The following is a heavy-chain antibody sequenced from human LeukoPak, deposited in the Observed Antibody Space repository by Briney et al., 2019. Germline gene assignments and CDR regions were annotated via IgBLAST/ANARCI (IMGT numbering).Heavy chain of an antibody. CDR1: GFTFSSYA. J-gene: IGHJ4*02. Sequence: PGGSLRLSCAASGFTFSSYAMSWVRQAPGKGLERVSAISGSGGSTYYADSVKGRFTISRDNSKNTLYLQMNSLRAEDTAVYYCAKEVVAAYYDSSGKQFDYWGQGTLVTVSS. CDR2: ISGSGGST. D-gene: IGHD3-22*01. CDR3: AKEVVAAYYDSSGKQFDY. V-gene: IGHV3-23*01.